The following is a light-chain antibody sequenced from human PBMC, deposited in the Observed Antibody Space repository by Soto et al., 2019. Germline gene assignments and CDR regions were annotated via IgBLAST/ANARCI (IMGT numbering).Light chain of an antibody. J-gene: IGLJ2*01. V-gene: IGLV2-14*01. Sequence: QSALTQPASVSGSPGQSITISCTGTSSDVGGYNYVYWYQQHPGKAPKLMIYDVSNRPSGVSNRFSGSKSGNTASLTISGLQAEDEADYYCSSYTSSSTKVFGGGTQLTVL. CDR1: SSDVGGYNY. CDR3: SSYTSSSTKV. CDR2: DVS.